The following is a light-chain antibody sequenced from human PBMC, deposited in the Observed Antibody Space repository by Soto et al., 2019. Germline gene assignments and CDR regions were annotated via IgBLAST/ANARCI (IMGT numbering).Light chain of an antibody. CDR2: APS. CDR3: QKYNSVPRT. J-gene: IGKJ3*01. CDR1: EAISNY. Sequence: DIQMTQSPSSLSASVGDRVTLTCRASEAISNYLAWYQQKPGKVPKLLIYAPSTLQSGVPSRFSGSGSGTEFTLTINSLQPEDVAIYYCQKYNSVPRTFGPGTKVDIK. V-gene: IGKV1-27*01.